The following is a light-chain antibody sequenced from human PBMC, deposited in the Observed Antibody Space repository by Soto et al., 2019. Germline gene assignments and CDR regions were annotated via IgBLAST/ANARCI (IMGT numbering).Light chain of an antibody. J-gene: IGLJ2*01. CDR1: SGDVGGHDY. CDR3: SSYTSSSTRVV. CDR2: NVN. Sequence: QSALTQVASVSGSPGQSITISCTGTSGDVGGHDYVSWYQQYPGKAPKLMIYNVNYRPSGVSNRFSGSKSGNTASLTISGLQAEDEANYYCSSYTSSSTRVVFGGGTKLTVL. V-gene: IGLV2-14*03.